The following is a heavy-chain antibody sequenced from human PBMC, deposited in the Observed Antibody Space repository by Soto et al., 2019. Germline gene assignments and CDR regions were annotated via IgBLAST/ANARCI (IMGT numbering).Heavy chain of an antibody. CDR1: GYSFTSYW. CDR3: AILVVPAAIFLGVKVY. J-gene: IGHJ4*02. V-gene: IGHV5-10-1*01. Sequence: GESLKISCKGSGYSFTSYWISWVRQMPGKGLEWMGRIDPSDSYTNYSPSFQGHVTISADKSISTAYLQWSSLKASDTAMYYCAILVVPAAIFLGVKVYWGQGTLVTVSS. D-gene: IGHD2-2*01. CDR2: IDPSDSYT.